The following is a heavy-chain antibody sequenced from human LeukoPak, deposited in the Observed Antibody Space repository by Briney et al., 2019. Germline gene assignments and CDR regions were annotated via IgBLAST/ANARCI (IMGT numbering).Heavy chain of an antibody. V-gene: IGHV1-69*04. CDR3: AGEGGDFWSGDAFDI. J-gene: IGHJ3*02. CDR1: GGTFSSYA. Sequence: SVTVSCKASGGTFSSYAISWGRQAPGQGIEWKGSVIPNLGIANYAQTFQGRVTIPADKSTSTAYMELSSLRSEDTAVYYCAGEGGDFWSGDAFDIWGQGTMVTVSS. CDR2: VIPNLGIA. D-gene: IGHD3-3*01.